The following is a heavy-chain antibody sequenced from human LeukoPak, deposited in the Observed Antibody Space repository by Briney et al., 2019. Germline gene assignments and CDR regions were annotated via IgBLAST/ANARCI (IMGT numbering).Heavy chain of an antibody. CDR3: ARKTLKGGPQAFDI. CDR1: GGSISSGDYY. CDR2: IYYSGST. D-gene: IGHD2-15*01. Sequence: SETLSLTCTVSGGSISSGDYYWSWIRQPPGKGLEWIGYIYYSGSTYYNPSLKSRVTISVDTSKNQFSLKLSSVTAAGTAVYYCARKTLKGGPQAFDIWGQGTMVTVSS. J-gene: IGHJ3*02. V-gene: IGHV4-30-4*01.